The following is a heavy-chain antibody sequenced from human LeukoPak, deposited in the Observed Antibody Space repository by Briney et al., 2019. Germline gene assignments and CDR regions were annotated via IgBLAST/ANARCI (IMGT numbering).Heavy chain of an antibody. D-gene: IGHD2-15*01. J-gene: IGHJ4*02. CDR3: ARYYCGGGNCYYFDY. CDR1: SVPISSYY. CDR2: IHYSGST. Sequence: PSETLSLTCTGSSVPISSYYWSWIRQPPGKGLEWIGYIHYSGSTNYNPSLKSRVTISVDTSKNQFSLKLSSVTAADTAIYYCARYYCGGGNCYYFDYWGQGTLVTVSS. V-gene: IGHV4-59*01.